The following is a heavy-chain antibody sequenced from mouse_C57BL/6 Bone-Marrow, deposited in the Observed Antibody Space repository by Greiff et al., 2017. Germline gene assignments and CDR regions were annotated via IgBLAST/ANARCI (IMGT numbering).Heavy chain of an antibody. CDR2: IDPENGDT. Sequence: EVKLQESGAELVRPGASVKLSCTASGFNIKDDYMHWVKQRPEQGLEWIGWIDPENGDTEYASKFQGKATITADTSSNTAYLQLSSLTSEDTAVYYCTTRVYYGSSYWYFDVWGTGTTVTVSS. CDR3: TTRVYYGSSYWYFDV. D-gene: IGHD1-1*01. V-gene: IGHV14-4*01. CDR1: GFNIKDDY. J-gene: IGHJ1*03.